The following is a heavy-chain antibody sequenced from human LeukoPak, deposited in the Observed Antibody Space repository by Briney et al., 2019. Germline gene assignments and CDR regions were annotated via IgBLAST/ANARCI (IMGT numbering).Heavy chain of an antibody. J-gene: IGHJ4*02. CDR3: ARGARDSKWLLYYFDY. D-gene: IGHD5-12*01. CDR1: GGSISSSSYY. V-gene: IGHV4-39*07. CDR2: IYYSGST. Sequence: SETLSLTCTVSGGSISSSSYYWGWIRQPPGKGLEWIGSIYYSGSTYYNPSLKSRVTISVDTSKNQFSLKLSSVTAADTAVYYCARGARDSKWLLYYFDYWGQGTLVTVSS.